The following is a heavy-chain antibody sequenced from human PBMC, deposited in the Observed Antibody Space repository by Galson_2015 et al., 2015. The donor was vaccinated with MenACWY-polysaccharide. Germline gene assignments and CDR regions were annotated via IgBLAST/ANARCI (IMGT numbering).Heavy chain of an antibody. J-gene: IGHJ4*02. V-gene: IGHV3-7*01. CDR2: IKQDGGVK. CDR3: ARPRGDY. CDR1: GFTFSDYW. Sequence: SLRLSCAASGFTFSDYWMTWVRQSPGKGLEWVANIKQDGGVKNYVDSVKGRFTISRDNAKNSLYLQMDSLRAEDTAVYYCARPRGDYWGQGILVTVSS.